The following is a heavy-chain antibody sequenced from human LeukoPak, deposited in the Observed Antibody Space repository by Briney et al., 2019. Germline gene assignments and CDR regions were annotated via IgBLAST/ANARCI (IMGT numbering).Heavy chain of an antibody. CDR1: GFTFITND. Sequence: PGGSLRLSCAASGFTFITNDMTGVRQAPGKGFEWVSVLYSDGNTKYADSVQGRFTISRDNSKNPLYLEMNSLSPDDTAVYYCARGVEPLAANTLAYWGQGTLVTVSS. CDR3: ARGVEPLAANTLAY. V-gene: IGHV3-53*01. D-gene: IGHD1-14*01. J-gene: IGHJ4*02. CDR2: LYSDGNT.